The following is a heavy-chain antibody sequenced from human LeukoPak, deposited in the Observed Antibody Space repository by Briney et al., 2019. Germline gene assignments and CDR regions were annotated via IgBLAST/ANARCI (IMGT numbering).Heavy chain of an antibody. CDR3: VAPAYYDSSGYYF. Sequence: GGSLRLSCSASGFTFSSYAMHWVRQAPGKGLEYVSAISSNGGSTCYADSVKGRFTISRDNSKNTLYLQMSSLRAEDTAVYYCVAPAYYDSSGYYFWGQGTLVTVSS. CDR1: GFTFSSYA. D-gene: IGHD3-22*01. CDR2: ISSNGGST. V-gene: IGHV3-64D*06. J-gene: IGHJ4*02.